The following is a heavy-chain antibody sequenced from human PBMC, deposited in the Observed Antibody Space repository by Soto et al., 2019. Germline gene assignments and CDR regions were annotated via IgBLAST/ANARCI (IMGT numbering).Heavy chain of an antibody. Sequence: EVQLVESGGGLVQPGGSLRLSCAASGFTFSPFWMHWVRQVPGKGPVWVSRINSDGNSTSYADSVKGRFTISRDNAKNTLYLQMNSQRAEATAVYYCARGSNHFDYWGQGTLGTVSS. CDR2: INSDGNST. CDR3: ARGSNHFDY. J-gene: IGHJ4*02. V-gene: IGHV3-74*01. CDR1: GFTFSPFW. D-gene: IGHD4-4*01.